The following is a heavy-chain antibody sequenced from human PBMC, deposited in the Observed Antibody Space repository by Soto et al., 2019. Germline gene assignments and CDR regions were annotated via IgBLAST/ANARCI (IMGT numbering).Heavy chain of an antibody. J-gene: IGHJ6*02. V-gene: IGHV1-18*01. CDR1: GYTFNFYG. Sequence: GASVKVSCKASGYTFNFYGITWVRQAPGQGLGWIGWISGFNGNTNYAADLQGRVTMTTDTSTSTAYMELRGLRSEDTAVYYCVYGMDVWGQGTTVTVSS. CDR3: VYGMDV. CDR2: ISGFNGNT.